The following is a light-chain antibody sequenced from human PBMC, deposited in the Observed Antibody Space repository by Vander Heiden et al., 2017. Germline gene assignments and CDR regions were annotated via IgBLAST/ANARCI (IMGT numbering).Light chain of an antibody. J-gene: IGLJ3*02. CDR3: AAWDDSLNGWV. V-gene: IGLV1-44*01. Sequence: SVLTTPPSASGTPGPRVTISCSGSSSNIGSNTVNWYQQLPGTAPKLLIYSNNQRPSGVPDRFSGSKSGTSASLAISGLQSEDEADYYCAAWDDSLNGWVFGGGTKLTVL. CDR2: SNN. CDR1: SSNIGSNT.